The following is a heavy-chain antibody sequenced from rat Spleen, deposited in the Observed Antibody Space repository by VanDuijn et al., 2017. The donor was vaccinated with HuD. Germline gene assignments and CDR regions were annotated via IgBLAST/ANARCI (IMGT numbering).Heavy chain of an antibody. CDR2: MTNSGIA. CDR3: ARAFATLGPLSFRGYYVMDA. D-gene: IGHD4-6*01. V-gene: IGHV3-1*01. Sequence: EVQLQESGPGLVKPSQSLSLNCSVTGFSITSNYWVWIRKFPGNKMEWVGHMTNSGIASYNPSLKSRISITRDTSKNQFFLLLNSFTTEDTTTYYGARAFATLGPLSFRGYYVMDAWGQGTSVTVSS. J-gene: IGHJ4*01. CDR1: GFSITSNY.